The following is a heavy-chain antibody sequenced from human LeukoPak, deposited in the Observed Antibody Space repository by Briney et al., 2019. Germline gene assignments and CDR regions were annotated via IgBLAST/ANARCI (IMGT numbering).Heavy chain of an antibody. V-gene: IGHV3-23*01. Sequence: GGSLRLSCAASGFTVSSNYMSWVRQAPGKGLEWVSVISGSGGSTHYADSAKGRFTISRDNSKNTLNLEMNSLRADDTAIYYCARYYYGSWLTYWGQGTLVTVSS. J-gene: IGHJ4*02. CDR1: GFTVSSNY. CDR3: ARYYYGSWLTY. D-gene: IGHD3-10*01. CDR2: ISGSGGST.